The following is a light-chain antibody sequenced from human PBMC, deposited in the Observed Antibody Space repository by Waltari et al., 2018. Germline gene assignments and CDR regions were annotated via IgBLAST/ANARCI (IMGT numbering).Light chain of an antibody. CDR1: QSVGRS. CDR2: GAS. V-gene: IGKV3-20*01. J-gene: IGKJ1*01. CDR3: QHYVRLPAT. Sequence: EIMLTQSPGTLSLSPGERATLSCRASQSVGRSLAWYQQKPGQAPRLVIYGASSRATGIPDRCTGSGSGTDFSLTISRLEPEDFAVYYCQHYVRLPATFRQGTKVEIK.